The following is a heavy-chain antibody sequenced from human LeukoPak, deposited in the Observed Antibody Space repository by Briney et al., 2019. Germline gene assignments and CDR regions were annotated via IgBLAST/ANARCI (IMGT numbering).Heavy chain of an antibody. D-gene: IGHD2-2*01. CDR2: IANDGKDK. J-gene: IGHJ4*02. V-gene: IGHV3-30*18. CDR1: GFTFSRYG. Sequence: GGSLRLSCAASGFTFSRYGLHWARQAPGKGLEWVAVIANDGKDKKYADSVKGRFTISRDNSKSTLYLQMNSLRAEDTAMYYCAKDPQVGAAAYYFDSWGQGTLVTVSS. CDR3: AKDPQVGAAAYYFDS.